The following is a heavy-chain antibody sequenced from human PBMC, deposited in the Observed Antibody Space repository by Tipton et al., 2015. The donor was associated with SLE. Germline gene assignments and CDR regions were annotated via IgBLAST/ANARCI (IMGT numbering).Heavy chain of an antibody. V-gene: IGHV4-59*01. Sequence: TLSLTCTVSGGSISSYYWSWIRQPPGKGLEWIGYIYYSGSTHYNPSLKSRVTISVDTSKNQFSLKLSSVTAADTAVYYCARGGYWAGAFDIWGQGTMVTVSS. CDR3: ARGGYWAGAFDI. J-gene: IGHJ3*02. D-gene: IGHD5-12*01. CDR2: IYYSGST. CDR1: GGSISSYY.